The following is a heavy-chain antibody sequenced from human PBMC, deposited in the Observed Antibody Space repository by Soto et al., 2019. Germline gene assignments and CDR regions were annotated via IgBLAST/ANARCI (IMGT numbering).Heavy chain of an antibody. V-gene: IGHV5-51*01. J-gene: IGHJ6*04. CDR2: IYPGDSDA. CDR1: VDSFTTYW. Sequence: PGESLKISCMGSVDSFTTYWIGWVRQMPGKGLEWLGIIYPGDSDARYSPSIQGQVTISADKSISTAYLQWSSLKASDTAMYYCATAMDIWGKGTTVTVSS. CDR3: ATAMDI.